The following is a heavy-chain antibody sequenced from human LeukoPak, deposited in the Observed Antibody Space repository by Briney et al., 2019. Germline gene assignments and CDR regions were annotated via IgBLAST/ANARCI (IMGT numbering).Heavy chain of an antibody. V-gene: IGHV4-39*07. Sequence: KPSEALSLTCTVSGGSISSSRYYWGWIRQPPGKGLEWIGIIYYSGNTYYNPSLKSRVTISVDTSKNRFSLKLSSVTAADTAVYYCARGPHGKCSSTSCYKRSGWFDPWGQGTLVTVSS. CDR2: IYYSGNT. D-gene: IGHD2-2*02. CDR1: GGSISSSRYY. J-gene: IGHJ5*02. CDR3: ARGPHGKCSSTSCYKRSGWFDP.